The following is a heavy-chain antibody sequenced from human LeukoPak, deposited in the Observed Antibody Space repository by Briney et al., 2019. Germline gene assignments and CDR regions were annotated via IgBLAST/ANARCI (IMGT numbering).Heavy chain of an antibody. CDR1: GGSISSGDYY. V-gene: IGHV4-30-4*08. D-gene: IGHD4-23*01. Sequence: PSPTLSLTCPVSGGSISSGDYYWSWIRQPPGKGLEWFGYIYYSGGTYYNPSLKSRVTSSVDTSKIQFSLKLSTVTAADTAVYYCAREGYGGDSGLDSWGQGTLVTVSS. CDR2: IYYSGGT. J-gene: IGHJ4*02. CDR3: AREGYGGDSGLDS.